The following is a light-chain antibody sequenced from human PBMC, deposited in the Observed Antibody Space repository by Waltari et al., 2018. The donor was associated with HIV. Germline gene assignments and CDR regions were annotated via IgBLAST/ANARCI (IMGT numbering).Light chain of an antibody. CDR2: SNS. CDR3: ATWDDTLDGPV. CDR1: TSNIGSNS. Sequence: QSVLTQSPSASGTPGQRVTISCSGGTSNIGSNSVSWYQQVPGTAPQLFMFSNSLRPSGVPDLFSGSKSCTSASLAISGLQSEDEADYYCATWDDTLDGPVFGGGTRLTVL. J-gene: IGLJ3*02. V-gene: IGLV1-44*01.